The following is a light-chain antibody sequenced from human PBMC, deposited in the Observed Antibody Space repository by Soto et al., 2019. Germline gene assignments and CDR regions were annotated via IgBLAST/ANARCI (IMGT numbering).Light chain of an antibody. CDR2: ATS. CDR1: QGIAPY. CDR3: QKYNSAPLT. Sequence: DVQMTQSPSSLSAFVGDRVTITCRASQGIAPYLAWFQQKPGKVPKLLIYATSTLQSGVPSRFSGSGSGTDFPVTINCQQPEDVGTYYCQKYNSAPLTFGGGTKVEIK. J-gene: IGKJ4*01. V-gene: IGKV1-27*01.